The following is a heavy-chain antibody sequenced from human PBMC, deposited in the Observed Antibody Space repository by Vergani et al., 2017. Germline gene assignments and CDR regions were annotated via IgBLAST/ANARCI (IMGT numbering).Heavy chain of an antibody. CDR3: VRGFLFLGMDV. J-gene: IGHJ6*02. V-gene: IGHV6-1*01. CDR1: GDSVSSKSAA. CDR2: TYFKSRWYN. D-gene: IGHD2-21*01. Sequence: QVQLQQSGPGLVKPSQTLSLTCAISGDSVSSKSAAWNWSRQSPSRGLEWLGRTYFKSRWYNEYAISVKSRITINPDTSKNQFSMQLNSVTPEDTAIYYCVRGFLFLGMDVWGQGTAVTVSS.